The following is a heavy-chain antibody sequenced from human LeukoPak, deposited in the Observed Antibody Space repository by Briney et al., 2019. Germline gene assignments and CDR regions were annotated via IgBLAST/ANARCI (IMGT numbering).Heavy chain of an antibody. CDR1: GYTFTSYD. Sequence: ASVKVSCKASGYTFTSYDINWVRQATGQGLERMGWMNPNSGNTGYAQKFQGRVTITRSTSISAAYMELSSLRSEDTAVYYCARGLAAVGAFDIWGQGTMVTVSS. V-gene: IGHV1-8*03. J-gene: IGHJ3*02. CDR3: ARGLAAVGAFDI. CDR2: MNPNSGNT. D-gene: IGHD6-13*01.